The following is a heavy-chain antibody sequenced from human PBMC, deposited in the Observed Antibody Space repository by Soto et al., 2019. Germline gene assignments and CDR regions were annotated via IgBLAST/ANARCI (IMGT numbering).Heavy chain of an antibody. V-gene: IGHV4-59*01. CDR1: GGSISSYY. Sequence: PSETLSLTCTVSGGSISSYYWSWIRQPPGKGLEWIGYIYYSGSTNYNPSLKSRVTISVDTSKNQFSLKLSSVTAADTAVYYCARTGSSGWKRSVFDYWGQGTLVTVSS. D-gene: IGHD6-19*01. J-gene: IGHJ4*02. CDR3: ARTGSSGWKRSVFDY. CDR2: IYYSGST.